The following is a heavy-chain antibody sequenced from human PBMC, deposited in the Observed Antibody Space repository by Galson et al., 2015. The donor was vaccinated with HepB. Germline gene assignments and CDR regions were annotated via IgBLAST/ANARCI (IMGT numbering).Heavy chain of an antibody. D-gene: IGHD3-10*02. J-gene: IGHJ4*02. V-gene: IGHV3-49*03. CDR3: SRGHLFEVI. CDR2: IRNKAYGETT. CDR1: GFTFGDYS. Sequence: SLRLSCAGSGFTFGDYSLNWFRQAPGKGLEWVGFIRNKAYGETTQYAASVKGRFTISRDDSKSIAYLQMDSLKTEDTAVYFCSRGHLFEVIWGQGTLVTVSS.